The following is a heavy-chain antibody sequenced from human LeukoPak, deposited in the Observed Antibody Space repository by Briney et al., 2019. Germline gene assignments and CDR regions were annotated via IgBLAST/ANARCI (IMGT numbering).Heavy chain of an antibody. J-gene: IGHJ4*02. CDR2: INHSGST. Sequence: SETLSLTCAVYGGSFSGYYWSWIRQPTGKGLEWIGEINHSGSTNYNPSLKSRVTISVDTSKNQFSLKLSSVTAADTAVYYCAGYYDILTGRPFDYWGQGTLVTVSS. CDR3: AGYYDILTGRPFDY. V-gene: IGHV4-34*01. D-gene: IGHD3-9*01. CDR1: GGSFSGYY.